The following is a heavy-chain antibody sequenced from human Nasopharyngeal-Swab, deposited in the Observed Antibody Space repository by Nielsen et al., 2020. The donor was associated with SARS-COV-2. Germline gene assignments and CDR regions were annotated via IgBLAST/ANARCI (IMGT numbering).Heavy chain of an antibody. CDR3: ARLRPFDTGGYRQGRLDS. CDR2: ITHSGST. CDR1: GGPFSPNH. Sequence: SETLSLTCAIYGGPFSPNHWNWVRQPPGKGLAWIGEITHSGSTIYKPSLKSRVTISLDTSKNQFSLRLTSVTAADTAVYFCARLRPFDTGGYRQGRLDSWSQGTLVTVSS. J-gene: IGHJ4*02. D-gene: IGHD2-8*02. V-gene: IGHV4-34*01.